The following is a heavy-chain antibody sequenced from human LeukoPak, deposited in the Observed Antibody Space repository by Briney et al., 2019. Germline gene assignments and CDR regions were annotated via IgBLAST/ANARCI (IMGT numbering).Heavy chain of an antibody. Sequence: GGSLRLSCAASGFTFSTYSMNWVRQAPGKGLEWVSYISSSSSTIYYADSVKGRFTISRDNAKNSLYLQMSSLRAEDTAVYYCVRVGCSGASCCLQRWPFDFWGQGTLVTVSS. CDR1: GFTFSTYS. J-gene: IGHJ4*02. D-gene: IGHD2-15*01. V-gene: IGHV3-48*04. CDR3: VRVGCSGASCCLQRWPFDF. CDR2: ISSSSSTI.